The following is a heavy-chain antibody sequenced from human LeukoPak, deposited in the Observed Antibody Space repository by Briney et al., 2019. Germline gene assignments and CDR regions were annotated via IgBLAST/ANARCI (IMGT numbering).Heavy chain of an antibody. V-gene: IGHV3-7*01. Sequence: GGSLRLSCVASGFTFSNYWLTWVRQAPGKGLECVANIKQDGSEKYYVDSVKGRFTISRDNSKNTLYLQMNSLRAGDTAVYYCAKVVEDWAAAYYFDYWGQGTLVTVSS. J-gene: IGHJ4*02. D-gene: IGHD6-13*01. CDR1: GFTFSNYW. CDR2: IKQDGSEK. CDR3: AKVVEDWAAAYYFDY.